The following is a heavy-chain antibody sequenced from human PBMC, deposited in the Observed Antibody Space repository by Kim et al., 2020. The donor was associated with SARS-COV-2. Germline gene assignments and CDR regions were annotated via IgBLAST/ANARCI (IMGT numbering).Heavy chain of an antibody. CDR1: GYTFTKHA. D-gene: IGHD3-10*01. CDR3: ERDPQGDIPFDI. J-gene: IGHJ3*02. Sequence: ASVKVSCKASGYTFTKHAVHWVRQAPGQGLEWMGWINTKTGNPTYAQGFTGRFVYSLDTSVSTAYLQISSLKAEDTAVYYCERDPQGDIPFDIWGQGTMVTVSS. CDR2: INTKTGNP. V-gene: IGHV7-4-1*02.